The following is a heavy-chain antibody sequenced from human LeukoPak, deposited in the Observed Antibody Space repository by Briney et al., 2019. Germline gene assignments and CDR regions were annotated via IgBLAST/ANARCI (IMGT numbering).Heavy chain of an antibody. J-gene: IGHJ5*02. V-gene: IGHV3-48*01. Sequence: PGGSLRLSCAASGFTFGSYSMNWVRQAPGKGLEWVAYITSRSGTMFYVDSVKGRFTISRDNAENSMYLQMNNLRVEDTAVYYCARLAIWGIDFSNPEFDPWGQGTLVTVSS. D-gene: IGHD4-11*01. CDR1: GFTFGSYS. CDR3: ARLAIWGIDFSNPEFDP. CDR2: ITSRSGTM.